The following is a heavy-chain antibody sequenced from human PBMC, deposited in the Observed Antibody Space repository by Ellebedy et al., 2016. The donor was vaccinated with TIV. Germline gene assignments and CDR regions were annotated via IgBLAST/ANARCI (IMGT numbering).Heavy chain of an antibody. V-gene: IGHV1-3*01. CDR1: GYTFTSYA. Sequence: AASVKVSCKASGYTFTSYAMHWVRQAPGQRLEWMGWINAGNGNTKYSQKFQGRVTITRDTSASTAYMELSSLRSEDTAVYYCAREGMATTHYYYYGMDVWGQGTTVTVSS. CDR3: AREGMATTHYYYYGMDV. J-gene: IGHJ6*02. CDR2: INAGNGNT. D-gene: IGHD5-24*01.